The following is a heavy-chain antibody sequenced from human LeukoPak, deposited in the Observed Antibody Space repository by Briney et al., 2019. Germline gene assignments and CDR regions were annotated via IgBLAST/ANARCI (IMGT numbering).Heavy chain of an antibody. CDR3: AKKLPRASYYFDF. V-gene: IGHV3-23*01. D-gene: IGHD6-6*01. J-gene: IGHJ4*02. CDR2: IGSGGYT. Sequence: GGSLRLSCIASGFTLSNYDMTWVRQTPGKGLEYVSSIGSGGYTFYAGSVKGRFSISRDISQNTVYLQMNSLRAEDTAMYFCAKKLPRASYYFDFRGQGTLVTVSS. CDR1: GFTLSNYD.